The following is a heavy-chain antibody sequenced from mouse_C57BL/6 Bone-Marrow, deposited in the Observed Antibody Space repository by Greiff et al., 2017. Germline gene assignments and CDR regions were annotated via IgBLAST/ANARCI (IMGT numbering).Heavy chain of an antibody. J-gene: IGHJ3*01. CDR1: GYTFTSYG. Sequence: VQLQQSGAELARPGASVKLSCKASGYTFTSYGISWVKQRTGQGLEWIGEIYPRSGNPYYNEKFKGKATLTADKSSSTAYMELRSLTSEDSAVYFCARSIAWVAYWGQGTLVTVSA. CDR2: IYPRSGNP. CDR3: ARSIAWVAY. V-gene: IGHV1-81*01.